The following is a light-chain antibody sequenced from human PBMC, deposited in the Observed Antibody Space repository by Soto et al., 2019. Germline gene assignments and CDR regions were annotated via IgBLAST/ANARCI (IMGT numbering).Light chain of an antibody. CDR3: NSYTSSTAYV. V-gene: IGLV2-14*01. CDR1: SSDVGGYNY. Sequence: QSVLTQPASVSGSPGQSITISCTGTSSDVGGYNYVSWYQLHPGKAPELIIYEVSNRPSGASNRFSGSKSGNTASLTISGLQAEDEADYYCNSYTSSTAYVFGTGTKVTVL. J-gene: IGLJ1*01. CDR2: EVS.